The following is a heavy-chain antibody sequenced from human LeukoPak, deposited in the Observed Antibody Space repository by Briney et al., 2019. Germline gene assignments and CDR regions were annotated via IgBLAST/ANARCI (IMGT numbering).Heavy chain of an antibody. D-gene: IGHD5-18*01. V-gene: IGHV4-34*01. CDR1: GGSFSGYY. CDR2: TNHSGST. CDR3: ARGGYSYGYYPKWARFDY. Sequence: SETLSLTCAVYGGSFSGYYWSWIRQPPGKGLEWIGETNHSGSTNYNPSLKSRVTISVDTSKNQFSLKLSSVTAADTAVHYCARGGYSYGYYPKWARFDYWGQGTLVTVSS. J-gene: IGHJ4*02.